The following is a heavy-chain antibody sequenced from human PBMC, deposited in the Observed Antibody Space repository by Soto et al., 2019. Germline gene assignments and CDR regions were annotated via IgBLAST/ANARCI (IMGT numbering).Heavy chain of an antibody. CDR2: MNPNSGNT. CDR3: AGRREDYYYYYGMDV. V-gene: IGHV1-8*01. J-gene: IGHJ6*02. D-gene: IGHD6-25*01. Sequence: ASVKVSCKASGYTFTSYDINWVRQATGQGLEWMGWMNPNSGNTGYAQKFQGRVTMTRNTSISTAYMELSSLRSEDTAVYYCAGRREDYYYYYGMDVWGQGTTVTVSS. CDR1: GYTFTSYD.